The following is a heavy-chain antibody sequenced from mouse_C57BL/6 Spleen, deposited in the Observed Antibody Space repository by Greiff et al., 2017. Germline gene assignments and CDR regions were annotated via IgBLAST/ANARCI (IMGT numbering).Heavy chain of an antibody. J-gene: IGHJ2*01. CDR2: ISDGGSYT. Sequence: EVQGVESGGGLVKPGGSLKLSCAASGFTFSSYAMSWVRQTPEKRLEWVATISDGGSYTYYPDTVKGRFTISRDNAKNNLYLQMSHLKSEDTAMYYCARVYGNYGTVNYFDYWGQGTTLTVSS. CDR3: ARVYGNYGTVNYFDY. D-gene: IGHD2-1*01. CDR1: GFTFSSYA. V-gene: IGHV5-4*01.